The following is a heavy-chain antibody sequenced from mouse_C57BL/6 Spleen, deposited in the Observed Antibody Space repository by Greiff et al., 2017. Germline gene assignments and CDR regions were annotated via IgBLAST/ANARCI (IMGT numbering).Heavy chain of an antibody. CDR1: GYTFTSYW. D-gene: IGHD3-2*01. CDR3: ARGPDSLFDY. J-gene: IGHJ2*01. V-gene: IGHV1-72*01. CDR2: IDPNSGGT. Sequence: QVQLKQPGAELVKPGASVKLSCKASGYTFTSYWMHWVKQRPGRGLEWIGRIDPNSGGTKYNEKFKSEATLTVDKPSSTAYMQLSSLTSEDSAVYYCARGPDSLFDYWGQGTTLTVSS.